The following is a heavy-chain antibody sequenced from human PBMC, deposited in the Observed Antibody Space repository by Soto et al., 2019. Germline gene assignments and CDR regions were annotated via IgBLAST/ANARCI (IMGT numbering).Heavy chain of an antibody. Sequence: SETLSLTCTVSGGSMSSNYWSWIRQSAGKGLEWIGRIYTSGTTNYNPSIKSRVTMSVDTSKNRFSLKLTSVTAADTAVYYCARDQRLDSYSSPLYLYFDSWGQGSLVTSPQ. CDR3: ARDQRLDSYSSPLYLYFDS. CDR1: GGSMSSNY. V-gene: IGHV4-4*07. D-gene: IGHD6-19*01. CDR2: IYTSGTT. J-gene: IGHJ4*02.